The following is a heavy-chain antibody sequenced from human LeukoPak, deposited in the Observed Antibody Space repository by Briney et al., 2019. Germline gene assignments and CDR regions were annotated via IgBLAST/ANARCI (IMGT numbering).Heavy chain of an antibody. CDR1: GFTFSSYA. CDR3: AKDQEDITIFGVVGCGMDV. Sequence: GGSLRLSCAASGFTFSSYAMSWVRQAPGKGLEWVSAISGSGGSTYYADSVKGRFTISRDNSKNTLYLQMNSLRAEDTAVYYCAKDQEDITIFGVVGCGMDVWGQGTTVTVSS. J-gene: IGHJ6*02. V-gene: IGHV3-23*01. D-gene: IGHD3-3*01. CDR2: ISGSGGST.